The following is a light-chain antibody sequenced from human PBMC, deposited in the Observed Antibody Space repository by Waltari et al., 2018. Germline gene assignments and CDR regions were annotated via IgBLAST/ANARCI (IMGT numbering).Light chain of an antibody. V-gene: IGKV1-33*01. CDR3: QQYDNLPPFT. J-gene: IGKJ3*01. Sequence: LRKESPTAGWSSVGDRCTITCQASQDISNYLNWYQQKPGKAPKLLIYDASNLETGVPSRFSGSGSGTDFTFTISSLQPEDIATYYCQQYDNLPPFTFGPGTKVDIK. CDR1: QDISNY. CDR2: DAS.